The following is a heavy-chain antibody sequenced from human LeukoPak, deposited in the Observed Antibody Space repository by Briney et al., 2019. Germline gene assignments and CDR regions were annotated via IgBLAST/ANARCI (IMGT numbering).Heavy chain of an antibody. V-gene: IGHV3-30*04. Sequence: PGGSLRLSCAASGFTFSSYAMHWVRQAPGKGLEWVAVISYDGSNKYYADSVKGRFTISRDNSKNTLYLQMNSLRAEDTAVYYCARGGYYYSSGYFGYWGQGTLVTVSS. CDR1: GFTFSSYA. CDR2: ISYDGSNK. CDR3: ARGGYYYSSGYFGY. D-gene: IGHD3-22*01. J-gene: IGHJ4*02.